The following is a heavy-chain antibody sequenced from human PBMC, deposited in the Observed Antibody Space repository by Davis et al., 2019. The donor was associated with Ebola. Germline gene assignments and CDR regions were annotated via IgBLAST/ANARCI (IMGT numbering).Heavy chain of an antibody. Sequence: GGSLRLSCAASGFTFSSYSMNWVRQAPGKGLEWVSSISSSSSYIYYADSVKGRFTISRDNAKNSLYLQMNSLRAEDTAVYYCARDLRFLEWLLHAGAFDIWGQGTMVTVSS. D-gene: IGHD3-3*01. J-gene: IGHJ3*02. CDR2: ISSSSSYI. CDR3: ARDLRFLEWLLHAGAFDI. CDR1: GFTFSSYS. V-gene: IGHV3-21*01.